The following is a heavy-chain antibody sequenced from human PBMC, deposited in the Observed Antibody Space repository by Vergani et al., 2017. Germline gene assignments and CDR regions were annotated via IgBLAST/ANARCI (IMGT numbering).Heavy chain of an antibody. CDR2: ISGSGGST. D-gene: IGHD1-7*01. J-gene: IGHJ4*02. CDR1: GFTFSSYA. V-gene: IGHV3-23*01. CDR3: AKDVRFRVTGTGGNY. Sequence: EVQLLESGGGLVQPGGSLRLSCAASGFTFSSYAMSWVRQAPGKGLEWVSAISGSGGSTYYADSVKGRFTISRDNSKNTLYLQMHSLRAEDTAVYYCAKDVRFRVTGTGGNYWGQGTLVTVSS.